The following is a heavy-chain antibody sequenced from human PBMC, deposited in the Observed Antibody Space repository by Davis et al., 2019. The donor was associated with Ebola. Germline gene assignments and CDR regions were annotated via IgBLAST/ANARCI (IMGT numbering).Heavy chain of an antibody. Sequence: GGSLRLSCAASGFTFDDYAMHWVRQAPGKGLEWVSGISWNSGSIGYADSVKGRFTISRDNAKNSLYLQMNSLRAEDTAVYYCARVWYSSSSGLLWGQGTLVTVSS. D-gene: IGHD6-6*01. CDR1: GFTFDDYA. V-gene: IGHV3-9*01. CDR3: ARVWYSSSSGLL. CDR2: ISWNSGSI. J-gene: IGHJ4*02.